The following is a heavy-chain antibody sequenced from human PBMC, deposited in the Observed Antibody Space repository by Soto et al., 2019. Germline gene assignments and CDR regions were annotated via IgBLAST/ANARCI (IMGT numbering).Heavy chain of an antibody. Sequence: GASVKVSCKASGYTLTTFFMHWVRQAPGQGLEWMGVINPGYPAGRSTTYAQKFQGRVTISRDNSKNTLYLQMNSLRAEDTAVYYCANVRWLQFDGMDVWGQGTTVTVSS. V-gene: IGHV1-46*01. CDR3: ANVRWLQFDGMDV. CDR2: INPGYPAGRST. J-gene: IGHJ6*02. CDR1: GYTLTTFF. D-gene: IGHD5-12*01.